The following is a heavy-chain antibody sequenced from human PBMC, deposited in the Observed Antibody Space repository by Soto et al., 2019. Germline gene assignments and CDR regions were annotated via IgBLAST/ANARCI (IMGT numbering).Heavy chain of an antibody. Sequence: QVQLVQSGAEVTKPGASVKVSCKASGYTFTHYYIHWVRQAPGQGLEWMGMINPSGGSTDYAQKFQGRVTMTTDTSTTKVYMELSSLRSDDTAVYYCARPPFPGCINGVCYPCDHWGQGTLVTVSS. J-gene: IGHJ4*02. D-gene: IGHD2-8*01. V-gene: IGHV1-46*01. CDR1: GYTFTHYY. CDR3: ARPPFPGCINGVCYPCDH. CDR2: INPSGGST.